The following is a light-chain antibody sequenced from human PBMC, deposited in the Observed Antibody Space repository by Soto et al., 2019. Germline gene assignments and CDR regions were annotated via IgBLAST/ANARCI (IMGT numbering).Light chain of an antibody. V-gene: IGLV2-11*01. CDR2: DGT. J-gene: IGLJ1*01. Sequence: SALTQPRSVSGSPGQSVTISCTGTSSDVGGYNYVSWYQQHPGKAPKLMIYDGTKRPSGVPDRFSGSKSGNTASLTISGIQAEDEADYYCCSFAGTYTFEVFGTGTKLTVL. CDR1: SSDVGGYNY. CDR3: CSFAGTYTFEV.